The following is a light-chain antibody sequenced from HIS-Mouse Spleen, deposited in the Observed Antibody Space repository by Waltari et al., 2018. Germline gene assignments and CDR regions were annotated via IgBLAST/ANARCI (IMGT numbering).Light chain of an antibody. CDR1: SRDVGSYTI. V-gene: IGLV2-23*01. J-gene: IGLJ2*01. CDR3: CSYAGSSTVV. Sequence: QSALTQPASVSGSPGQSITISCTGTSRDVGSYTIVCCYQQHPGKAPKLLIYEGSKRPSGVSNRFSGSKSGNTASLTTSGLQAEDEADYYCCSYAGSSTVVFGGGTKLTVL. CDR2: EGS.